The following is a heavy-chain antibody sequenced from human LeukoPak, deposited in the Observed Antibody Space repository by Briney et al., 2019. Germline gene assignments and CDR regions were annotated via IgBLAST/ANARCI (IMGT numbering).Heavy chain of an antibody. CDR1: GGSISSGSYY. CDR3: ARGSEHSYDFTGRGRTKSRPDY. D-gene: IGHD3/OR15-3a*01. CDR2: IYTSGST. Sequence: SETLSLTCTVSGGSISSGSYYWSWIRQPAGKGLEWIGRIYTSGSTNYNPSLKSRVTISVDTSKNQFSLKLSSVTAADTAVYYCARGSEHSYDFTGRGRTKSRPDYWGQGTLVTVSP. V-gene: IGHV4-61*02. J-gene: IGHJ4*02.